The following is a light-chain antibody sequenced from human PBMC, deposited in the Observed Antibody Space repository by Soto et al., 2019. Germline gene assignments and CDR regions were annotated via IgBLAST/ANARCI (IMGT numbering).Light chain of an antibody. V-gene: IGKV3-15*01. Sequence: EIVMTQSPVTLSVSPGERATLSCRASQSVSSNLAWYQQKPGQAPRLLIYDASTRATGIPARFSGSGSGTEFTLTISSLQSEDFAVYYCQQYNNWARTFGQGTKVEIK. J-gene: IGKJ1*01. CDR1: QSVSSN. CDR3: QQYNNWART. CDR2: DAS.